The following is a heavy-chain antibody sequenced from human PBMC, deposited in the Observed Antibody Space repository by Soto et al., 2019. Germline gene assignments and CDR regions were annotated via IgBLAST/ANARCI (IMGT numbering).Heavy chain of an antibody. CDR2: INPNSGDT. CDR3: AKGGAIVAAGTRVYLYNAMDV. Sequence: ASVKVSCKASGYTFTGYYVHWVRQAPGQGLEWMGWINPNSGDTYLAQRFQGRVTMNRDTSTGTAYMELRGLTSDDTAEYYCAKGGAIVAAGTRVYLYNAMDVWGQGTTVTVSS. V-gene: IGHV1-2*02. D-gene: IGHD1-26*01. CDR1: GYTFTGYY. J-gene: IGHJ6*02.